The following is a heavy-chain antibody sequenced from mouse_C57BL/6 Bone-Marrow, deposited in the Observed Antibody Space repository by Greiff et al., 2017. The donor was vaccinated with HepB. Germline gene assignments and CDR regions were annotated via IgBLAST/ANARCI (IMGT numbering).Heavy chain of an antibody. CDR3: ARVNGNYLAWFAY. J-gene: IGHJ3*01. Sequence: EVHLVESGGGLVKPGGSLKLSCAASGFTFSSYAMSWVRQTPEKRLEWVATISDGGSYTYYPDNVKGRFTISRDNAKNNLYLQMSHLKSEDTAMYYCARVNGNYLAWFAYWGQGTLVTVSA. CDR2: ISDGGSYT. D-gene: IGHD2-1*01. V-gene: IGHV5-4*01. CDR1: GFTFSSYA.